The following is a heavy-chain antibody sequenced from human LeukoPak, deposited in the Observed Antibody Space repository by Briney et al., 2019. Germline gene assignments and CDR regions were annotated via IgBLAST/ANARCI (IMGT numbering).Heavy chain of an antibody. D-gene: IGHD3-10*01. CDR2: INHSGST. V-gene: IGHV4-34*01. Sequence: SETLSLTCAVYGGSFSGYYWSWIRQPPGKGLEWIGEINHSGSTNYNPSLKSRVTISVDTSKNQFSLKLSSVTAADTAVYYCARGPRGVNRYFDYWGQGTLVTVSS. CDR3: ARGPRGVNRYFDY. J-gene: IGHJ4*02. CDR1: GGSFSGYY.